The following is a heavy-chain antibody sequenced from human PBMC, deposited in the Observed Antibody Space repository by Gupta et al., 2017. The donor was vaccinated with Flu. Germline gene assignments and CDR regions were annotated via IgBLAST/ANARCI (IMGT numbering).Heavy chain of an antibody. J-gene: IGHJ4*02. CDR2: ILPILGAA. CDR3: AREFPCGGDCYVLDS. Sequence: QVQLVQSGAEVKEPVSSVKVSCKASGDTFSTYSITWVRQAPGQGLEWMGAILPILGAANYAQKFQGRVTITADESTRTAYMELSILRVDDTAVYFCAREFPCGGDCYVLDSWGQGTLVSVYS. V-gene: IGHV1-69*01. CDR1: GDTFSTYS. D-gene: IGHD2-21*02.